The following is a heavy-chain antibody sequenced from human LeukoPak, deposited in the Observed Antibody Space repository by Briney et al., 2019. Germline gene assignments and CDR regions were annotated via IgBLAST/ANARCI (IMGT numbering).Heavy chain of an antibody. CDR1: GGSFSGYY. D-gene: IGHD6-19*01. J-gene: IGHJ4*02. V-gene: IGHV4-34*01. CDR3: ARGGHSSGWYLGY. Sequence: PSETLSLTCAVYGGSFSGYYWSWIRQPPGKGLEWIGEINHSGSTNYNPSLKSRVTISVDTSKNQFSLKLSSVTAADTAVYYCARGGHSSGWYLGYWGQGTLVTVSS. CDR2: INHSGST.